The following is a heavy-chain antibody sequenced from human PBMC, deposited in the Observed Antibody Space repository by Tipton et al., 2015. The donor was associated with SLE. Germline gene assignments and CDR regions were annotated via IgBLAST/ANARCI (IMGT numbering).Heavy chain of an antibody. CDR1: GGSIKNFY. CDR3: AVPWHNWNDEGAVDI. CDR2: VFNSGSP. J-gene: IGHJ3*02. Sequence: GLVKPSETLSLSCSVSGGSIKNFYWSWIRQPPGKGLEWIGHVFNSGSPNYNPSLRSRVSILVDKSKNQFSLKMTSVTAADTAMYYCAVPWHNWNDEGAVDIWGQGTMVIVSS. D-gene: IGHD1-1*01. V-gene: IGHV4-59*08.